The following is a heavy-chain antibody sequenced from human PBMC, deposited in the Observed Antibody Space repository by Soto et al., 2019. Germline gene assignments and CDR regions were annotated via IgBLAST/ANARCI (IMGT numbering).Heavy chain of an antibody. CDR2: INYSGST. J-gene: IGHJ4*02. D-gene: IGHD3-3*01. Sequence: SETRCRPCNVSGSCISSSSYYSTWIRHPPGKGLEWIGTINYSGSTYYNPSLKRRVTISVDTSKNQFSLKLSSVTAADTAVYYSATISPSLYETFDNWGQGTLVTVSS. V-gene: IGHV4-39*01. CDR3: ATISPSLYETFDN. CDR1: GSCISSSSYY.